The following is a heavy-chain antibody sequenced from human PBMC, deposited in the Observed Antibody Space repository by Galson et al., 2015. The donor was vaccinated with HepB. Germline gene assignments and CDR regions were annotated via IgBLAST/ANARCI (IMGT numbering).Heavy chain of an antibody. CDR3: AKDIGPWSSSGLDY. CDR2: INWNRGTI. D-gene: IGHD3-3*01. J-gene: IGHJ4*02. Sequence: SLRLSCAASGFNFDDYAMHWVRQAPGKGLEWVSGINWNRGTIGYADSVKGRFTISRDNAKNSLYLQMNSLGAEDTAFYHCAKDIGPWSSSGLDYWGQGTLVTVSS. V-gene: IGHV3-9*01. CDR1: GFNFDDYA.